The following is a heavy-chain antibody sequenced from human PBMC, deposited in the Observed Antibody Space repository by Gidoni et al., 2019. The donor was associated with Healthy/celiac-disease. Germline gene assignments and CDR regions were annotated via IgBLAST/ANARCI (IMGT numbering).Heavy chain of an antibody. V-gene: IGHV3-48*01. CDR1: GFPFSSYS. D-gene: IGHD6-13*01. Sequence: EVQLVESGGGLVQPGGSLRLACAAPGFPFSSYSMNWVRQAPGKGLEWVSYISSSSSTIYYADSVKGRFTISRDNAKNSLYLQMNSLRAEDTAVYYCAREDSSSWSTVFDYWGQGTLVTVSS. J-gene: IGHJ4*02. CDR3: AREDSSSWSTVFDY. CDR2: ISSSSSTI.